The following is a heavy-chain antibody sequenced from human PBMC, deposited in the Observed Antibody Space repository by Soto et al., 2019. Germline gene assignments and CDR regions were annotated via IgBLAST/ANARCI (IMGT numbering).Heavy chain of an antibody. CDR1: GGTFSSYA. J-gene: IGHJ5*02. CDR2: IIPIFGTA. Sequence: SVKVSCKASGGTFSSYAISWVRQAPGQGLEWMGGIIPIFGTANYAQKFQGRATITADESTSTAYMELSSLRSEDTAVYYCARAWGTTHIAVAGTWFDPWGQGTLVTVSS. D-gene: IGHD6-19*01. V-gene: IGHV1-69*13. CDR3: ARAWGTTHIAVAGTWFDP.